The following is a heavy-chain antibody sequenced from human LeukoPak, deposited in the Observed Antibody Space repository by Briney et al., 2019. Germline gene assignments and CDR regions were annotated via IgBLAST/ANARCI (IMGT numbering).Heavy chain of an antibody. CDR2: IYTSGGT. CDR1: GDSISSYY. CDR3: ARDKWDWQLVHIGYYYYMDV. J-gene: IGHJ6*03. V-gene: IGHV4-4*09. Sequence: SETLSLTCTVSGDSISSYYWSWIRQPPGKGLEWIGYIYTSGGTNYIPSLKGRVTISIDTSKNQFSLKLSSVTAADTAVYYCARDKWDWQLVHIGYYYYMDVWGKGTTVTVSS. D-gene: IGHD6-6*01.